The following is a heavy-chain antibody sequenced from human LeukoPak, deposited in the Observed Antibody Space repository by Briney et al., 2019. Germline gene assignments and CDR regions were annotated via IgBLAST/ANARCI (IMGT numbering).Heavy chain of an antibody. J-gene: IGHJ4*02. CDR3: ARDGGDRFLDY. Sequence: GRSLRLSCAASGFTFSSCAMHWVRQAPGKGLEWVAVISYDGSNKYYADSVKGRFTISRDNSKNTLYLQMNSLRAEVTAVYYCARDGGDRFLDYWGQGTLVTVSS. D-gene: IGHD2-15*01. CDR1: GFTFSSCA. CDR2: ISYDGSNK. V-gene: IGHV3-30-3*01.